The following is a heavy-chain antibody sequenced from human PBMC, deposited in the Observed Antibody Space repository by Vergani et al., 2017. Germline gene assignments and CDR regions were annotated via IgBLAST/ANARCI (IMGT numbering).Heavy chain of an antibody. D-gene: IGHD5-18*01. CDR3: ARDGGREIQLL. CDR2: IGTAGDT. J-gene: IGHJ4*02. Sequence: EVQLVESGGGLVQPGGSLRLSCAASGFTFSSYDMHWVRQATGKGLEWVSAIGTAGDTYYPGSVKGRFTISRDNAKNSLYLQRNSLRAEDTAVYYCARDGGREIQLLWGQGTLVTVSS. V-gene: IGHV3-13*01. CDR1: GFTFSSYD.